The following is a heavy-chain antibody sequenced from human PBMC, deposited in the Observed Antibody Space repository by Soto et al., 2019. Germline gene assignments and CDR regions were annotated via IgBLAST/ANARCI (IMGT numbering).Heavy chain of an antibody. CDR1: GGSFSGYY. CDR2: INHSGST. Sequence: PSETLSLTCAVYGGSFSGYYWSWIRQPPGKGLEWIGEINHSGSTNYNPSLKSRVTISVDTSKNQFSLKLSSVTAADTAVYYCAREGQHLEKPHFAYGGRGTLVTVSS. CDR3: AREGQHLEKPHFAY. D-gene: IGHD6-13*01. J-gene: IGHJ4*02. V-gene: IGHV4-34*01.